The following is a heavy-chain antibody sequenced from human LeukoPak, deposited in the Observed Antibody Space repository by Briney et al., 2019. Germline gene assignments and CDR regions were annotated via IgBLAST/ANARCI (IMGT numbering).Heavy chain of an antibody. J-gene: IGHJ5*02. Sequence: SGTLSLTCTVSAYSISDGWVWGMIRQPPGKGLEWIGSIYRSGTTNYNPSLKSRVTISVDTSKNQFSLKLSSVTAADTAVYYCARGSSTCSSTSCKGWFDPWGQGTLVTVSS. CDR1: AYSISDGWV. CDR2: IYRSGTT. CDR3: ARGSSTCSSTSCKGWFDP. D-gene: IGHD2-2*01. V-gene: IGHV4-38-2*02.